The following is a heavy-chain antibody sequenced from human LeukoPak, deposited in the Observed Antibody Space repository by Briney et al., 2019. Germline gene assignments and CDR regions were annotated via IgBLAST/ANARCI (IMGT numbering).Heavy chain of an antibody. CDR1: GGSFSGYY. D-gene: IGHD3-10*01. Sequence: SETLSLTCAVYGGSFSGYYWSWIRQPPGKGLEWIGEINHSGSTNYNPSLKSRVTISVDTSKNQFSLKLSSVTAADTTVYYCARTYYYGSGSYHAFDIWGQGTMVTVSS. CDR2: INHSGST. J-gene: IGHJ3*02. CDR3: ARTYYYGSGSYHAFDI. V-gene: IGHV4-34*01.